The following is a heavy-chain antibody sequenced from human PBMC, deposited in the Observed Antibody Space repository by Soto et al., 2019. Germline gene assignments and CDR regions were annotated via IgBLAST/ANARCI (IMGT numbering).Heavy chain of an antibody. CDR1: GGSISSGGYY. J-gene: IGHJ4*02. CDR2: IYYSGST. Sequence: QVQLQESGPGLVKPSQTLSLTCTVSGGSISSGGYYWSWIRQHPGNGLEWIGYIYYSGSTYYNPSLKSRVTISVDTSKNQFSLKLSSVTAADTAVYYCARGGWVWSGYYPFDYWGQGTLVTVSS. D-gene: IGHD3-3*01. CDR3: ARGGWVWSGYYPFDY. V-gene: IGHV4-31*03.